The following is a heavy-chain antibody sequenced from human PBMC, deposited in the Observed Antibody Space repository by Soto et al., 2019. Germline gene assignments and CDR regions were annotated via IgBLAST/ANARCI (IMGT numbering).Heavy chain of an antibody. CDR1: GYTFTSYD. J-gene: IGHJ6*03. Sequence: QVQLVQSGAEVKKPGASVKVSCKASGYTFTSYDISWVRQATGQGLEWMGWMNPNSGNTGYAQKFQGRVTMTRNTSISTAYMELSSLRSEDTAVYYCARGGGRYFDSFYYYYMDVWGKGTTVTVSS. CDR2: MNPNSGNT. V-gene: IGHV1-8*01. CDR3: ARGGGRYFDSFYYYYMDV. D-gene: IGHD3-9*01.